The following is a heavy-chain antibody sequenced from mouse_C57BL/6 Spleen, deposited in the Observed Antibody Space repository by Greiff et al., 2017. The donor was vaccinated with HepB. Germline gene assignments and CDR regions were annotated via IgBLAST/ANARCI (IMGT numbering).Heavy chain of an antibody. CDR3: ARRGNYAMDY. J-gene: IGHJ4*01. CDR1: GYTFTSYW. Sequence: VQLQQPGAELVMPGASVKLSCKASGYTFTSYWMHWVKQRRGQGLEWIGEIDPSDSYTNYNQKFKSKSTLTVDKSSSTAYMQLSSLTSEDSAVYYCARRGNYAMDYWGQGTSVTVSS. CDR2: IDPSDSYT. V-gene: IGHV1-69*01.